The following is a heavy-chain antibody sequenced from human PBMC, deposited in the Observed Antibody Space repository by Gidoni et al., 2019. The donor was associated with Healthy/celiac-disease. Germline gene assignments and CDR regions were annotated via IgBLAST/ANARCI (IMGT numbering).Heavy chain of an antibody. V-gene: IGHV4-39*01. CDR3: ARHQGRRDMMYAFDI. Sequence: QLQLQESGPGLVKPSETLSLTCTVSGGSISSSSYYWGWIRQPPGKGLEWIGSIYYSGSTYYNPSLKSRVTISVDTSKNQFSLKLSSVTAADTAVYYCARHQGRRDMMYAFDIWGQGTMVTVSS. CDR1: GGSISSSSYY. D-gene: IGHD2-15*01. J-gene: IGHJ3*02. CDR2: IYYSGST.